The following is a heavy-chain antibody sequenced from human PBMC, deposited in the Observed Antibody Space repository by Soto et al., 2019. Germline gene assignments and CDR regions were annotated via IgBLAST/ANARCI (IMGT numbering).Heavy chain of an antibody. CDR1: GFTFSDYY. D-gene: IGHD2-15*01. Sequence: GGSLRLSCAASGFTFSDYYMSWIRQAPGKGLEWVSYISSSGSTIYYADSVKGRFTISRDNAKNSLYLQMNSLRAEDTAVYYCARGDCSGGSCYPRGPYYYYYMDVWGKGTTVTVSS. J-gene: IGHJ6*03. V-gene: IGHV3-11*01. CDR3: ARGDCSGGSCYPRGPYYYYYMDV. CDR2: ISSSGSTI.